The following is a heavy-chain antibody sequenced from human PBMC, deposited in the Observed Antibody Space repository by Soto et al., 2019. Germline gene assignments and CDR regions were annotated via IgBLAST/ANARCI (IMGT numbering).Heavy chain of an antibody. J-gene: IGHJ6*02. D-gene: IGHD3-3*01. CDR3: ARERKFDFWRKGLDV. V-gene: IGHV1-8*01. Sequence: QAQLVQSGAEVKKPGASVKVSCKASGYTFTSYDINWVRQAPGQGLEWLGWMDPTSGSTGYAQNFQGRVTMTRNISINTAHMELSSLRSEDTAVYYCARERKFDFWRKGLDVWGQGTTVTFSS. CDR2: MDPTSGST. CDR1: GYTFTSYD.